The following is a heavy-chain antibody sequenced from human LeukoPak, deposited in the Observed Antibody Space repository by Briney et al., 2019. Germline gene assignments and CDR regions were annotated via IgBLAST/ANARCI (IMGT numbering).Heavy chain of an antibody. V-gene: IGHV3-53*01. D-gene: IGHD3-10*01. CDR2: IYSGGST. CDR1: GFTVSNNY. CDR3: ARYMVRGVSNNWFDP. J-gene: IGHJ5*02. Sequence: GGSLRLSCAVSGFTVSNNYMSWVRQAPGKGLEWVSVIYSGGSTYYADSVKGRFTISRDNSKNTLYLQMNSLRAEDTAVYYCARYMVRGVSNNWFDPWGQGTLVTVSS.